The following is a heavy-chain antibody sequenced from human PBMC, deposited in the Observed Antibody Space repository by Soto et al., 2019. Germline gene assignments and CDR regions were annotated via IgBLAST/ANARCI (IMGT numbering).Heavy chain of an antibody. J-gene: IGHJ6*02. CDR2: INPSGGST. D-gene: IGHD1-26*01. Sequence: ASVKVSCKASGFTFTSSAVQWVRQAPGQGLEWMGGINPSGGSTSYAQKFQGRVTVSRDTSTSTVYLELSSLRSEDTAVYYCARATLGVWGQGTTVTVSS. CDR3: ARATLGV. CDR1: GFTFTSSA. V-gene: IGHV1-46*01.